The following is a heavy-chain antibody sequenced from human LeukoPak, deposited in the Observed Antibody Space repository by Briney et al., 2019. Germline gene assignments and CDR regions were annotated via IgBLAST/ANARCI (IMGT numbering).Heavy chain of an antibody. J-gene: IGHJ6*02. CDR1: GSTFNYAW. Sequence: PGGSLRLSCAASGSTFNYAWMSWVRQVPGKGLEWVGQTVSEIDGGTTDYAAPVKGRFTISRDDSKSTLYLQMNSLKIEDTAVYYCTTDEDWNYARKDVWGQGATVIVS. D-gene: IGHD1-7*01. CDR3: TTDEDWNYARKDV. CDR2: TVSEIDGGTT. V-gene: IGHV3-15*04.